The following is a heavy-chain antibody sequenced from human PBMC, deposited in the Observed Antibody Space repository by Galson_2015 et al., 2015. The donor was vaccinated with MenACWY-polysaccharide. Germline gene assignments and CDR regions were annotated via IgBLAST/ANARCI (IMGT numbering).Heavy chain of an antibody. J-gene: IGHJ6*03. D-gene: IGHD6-13*01. CDR2: VSYDGNSQ. V-gene: IGHV3-30*04. CDR1: GTSFRSYA. Sequence: SLRLSCAVSGTSFRSYAMHWVRQAPGKGLEWVAVVSYDGNSQKYAEAVKGRFTISRDNSKKTVYLQMNSLRPEDTAIYSCARDACSSQNCVNYYHYYMD. CDR3: ARDACSSQNCVNYYHYYMD.